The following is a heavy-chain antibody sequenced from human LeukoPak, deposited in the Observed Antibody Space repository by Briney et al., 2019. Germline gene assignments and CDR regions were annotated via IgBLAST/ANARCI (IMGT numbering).Heavy chain of an antibody. Sequence: SETLSLTCAVSGYSISSGYYWGWIRRPPGKGLEWIGSIYHSGSTYYNPSLKSRVTISVDTSKNQFSLKLSSVTAADTAVYYCARLAAAHGINYYYYYYMDVWGKGTTVTVSS. CDR2: IYHSGST. J-gene: IGHJ6*03. CDR3: ARLAAAHGINYYYYYYMDV. V-gene: IGHV4-38-2*01. D-gene: IGHD6-13*01. CDR1: GYSISSGYY.